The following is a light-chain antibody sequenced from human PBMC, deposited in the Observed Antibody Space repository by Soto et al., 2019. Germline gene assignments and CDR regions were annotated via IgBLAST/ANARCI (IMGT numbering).Light chain of an antibody. CDR2: AAS. V-gene: IGKV1-9*01. J-gene: IGKJ1*01. Sequence: QLTQSPSSLSASVGDRVTITCRASHGISSYLAWYQQKPGKALKLLIYAASTLQSGVPSRFSGSGSGTDFTLTISSLQPEDFATYYCQQLNTYPITFGQGTKVDIK. CDR1: HGISSY. CDR3: QQLNTYPIT.